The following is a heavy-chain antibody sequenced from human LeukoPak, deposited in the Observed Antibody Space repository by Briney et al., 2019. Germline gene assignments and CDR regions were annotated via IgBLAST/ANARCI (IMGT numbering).Heavy chain of an antibody. D-gene: IGHD6-19*01. CDR2: ISSSSTYI. CDR1: GFTFSSYS. V-gene: IGHV3-21*04. CDR3: AKEAQWLVLLDY. J-gene: IGHJ4*02. Sequence: GGSLRLSCAASGFTFSSYSMNWVRQAPGKGLEWASSISSSSTYIYYADSVKGRFTISRDNSKNTLYLQMNGLRAEDTAVYYCAKEAQWLVLLDYWGQGTLVTVSS.